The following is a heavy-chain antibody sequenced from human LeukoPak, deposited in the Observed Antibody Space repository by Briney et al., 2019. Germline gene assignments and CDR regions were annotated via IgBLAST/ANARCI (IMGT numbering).Heavy chain of an antibody. V-gene: IGHV4-61*02. CDR1: GGSISSGSYY. CDR2: LYTSGST. CDR3: ARSPGPDLNYYDTSGSYYFDY. J-gene: IGHJ4*02. Sequence: SETLSLTCTVSGGSISSGSYYWSWIRQPAGKGLEWIGRLYTSGSTNYSPSLKSRVTISVDASENQFSLRLTSVTAADTAVYYCARSPGPDLNYYDTSGSYYFDYWGQGTLVTVSS. D-gene: IGHD3-22*01.